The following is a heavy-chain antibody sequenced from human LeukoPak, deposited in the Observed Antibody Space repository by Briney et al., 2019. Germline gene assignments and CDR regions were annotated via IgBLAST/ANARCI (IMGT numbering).Heavy chain of an antibody. J-gene: IGHJ4*02. V-gene: IGHV3-21*01. D-gene: IGHD3-3*01. CDR1: GFTFSSYS. CDR3: AGRLRFLEWDNDY. CDR2: ISSSSSYI. Sequence: GGSLRLSCAASGFTFSSYSMNWVSQAPGKGLEWVSSISSSSSYIYYADSVKGRFTISRDNTKNSLYLQMNSLRAEDTAVYYCAGRLRFLEWDNDYWGQGTLVTVSS.